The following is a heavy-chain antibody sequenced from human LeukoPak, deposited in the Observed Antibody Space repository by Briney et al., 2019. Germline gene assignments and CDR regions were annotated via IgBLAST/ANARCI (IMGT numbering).Heavy chain of an antibody. Sequence: SGGSLRLSCAASGFTFSSYWMHWVRQAPGKGLVWVSRINSDGTTSYADSVKGRFTISRDNVKNTLYLQMNSLRAEDTAVYYCARDPIIIVPAALDYWGQGTPVTVPS. CDR2: INSDGTT. J-gene: IGHJ4*02. CDR3: ARDPIIIVPAALDY. V-gene: IGHV3-74*01. CDR1: GFTFSSYW. D-gene: IGHD2-2*01.